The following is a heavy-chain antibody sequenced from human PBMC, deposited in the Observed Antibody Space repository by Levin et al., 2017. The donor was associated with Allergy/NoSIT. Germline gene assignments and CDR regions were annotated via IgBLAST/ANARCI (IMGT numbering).Heavy chain of an antibody. D-gene: IGHD4-17*01. CDR3: AKVTADGDYIDAFDV. Sequence: GGSLRLSCAASGFTFSIHAMAWVRQAPGKGLEWVSTISGSGGRTYYADSVKGRFTTSRDNSKNTLYLQMNSLRADDTAVYYCAKVTADGDYIDAFDVWGQGTMVTVSS. CDR2: ISGSGGRT. J-gene: IGHJ3*01. V-gene: IGHV3-23*01. CDR1: GFTFSIHA.